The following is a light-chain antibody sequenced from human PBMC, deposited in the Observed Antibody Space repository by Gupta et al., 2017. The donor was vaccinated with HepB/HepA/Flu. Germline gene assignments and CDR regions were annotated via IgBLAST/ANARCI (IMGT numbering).Light chain of an antibody. J-gene: IGKJ2*02. Sequence: DIVMTQSPLSLPVTPGEPASISCRSSQSLVHSNGYNYLDWYLQKPGQSPQLLIYLGSNRASGVPDRFSGSGSDADFTLKISRVEADDVGVYYCMQALESPRTFGQGTKLEIK. CDR2: LGS. CDR1: QSLVHSNGYNY. V-gene: IGKV2-28*01. CDR3: MQALESPRT.